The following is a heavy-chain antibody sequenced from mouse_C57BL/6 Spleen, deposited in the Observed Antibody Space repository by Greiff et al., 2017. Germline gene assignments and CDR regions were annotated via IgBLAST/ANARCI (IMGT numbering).Heavy chain of an antibody. Sequence: QVQLQQPGTELVKPGASVKLSCKASGYTFTSYWMHWVKQRPGQGLEWIGNINPSNGGTNYNEKFKSKATLTVDKSSSTAYMQLSSLTSEDSAVYYCAREGYYSFYYYAMDYWGQGTSVTVSS. CDR2: INPSNGGT. CDR3: AREGYYSFYYYAMDY. V-gene: IGHV1-53*01. CDR1: GYTFTSYW. J-gene: IGHJ4*01. D-gene: IGHD2-12*01.